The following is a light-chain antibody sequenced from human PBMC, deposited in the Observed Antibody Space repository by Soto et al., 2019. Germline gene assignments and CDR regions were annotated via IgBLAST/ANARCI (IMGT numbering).Light chain of an antibody. CDR2: DAS. CDR3: QHRGT. J-gene: IGKJ5*01. Sequence: DIQMTQSPSSLSASVGDIVTITCQASQAISNYLNWYQQKPGKAPKLLIYDASNLETGVPSRFSGSGSGTEFTFTISSLQPEDIATYYCQHRGTFGQGTRLEL. V-gene: IGKV1-33*01. CDR1: QAISNY.